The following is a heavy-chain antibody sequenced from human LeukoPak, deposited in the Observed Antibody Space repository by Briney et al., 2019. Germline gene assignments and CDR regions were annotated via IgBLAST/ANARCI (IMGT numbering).Heavy chain of an antibody. Sequence: SETLSLTCTVSGDSINNYYWSWIRQPPGKGLEWIGYIYYSGSTNYNPSLKSRVTISVDTSKNQFSLKLSSVTAADTAVYYCARVLGTVQTYDFWSGYQDAWGQGTLVTVSS. CDR3: ARVLGTVQTYDFWSGYQDA. V-gene: IGHV4-59*12. CDR2: IYYSGST. D-gene: IGHD3-3*01. CDR1: GDSINNYY. J-gene: IGHJ4*02.